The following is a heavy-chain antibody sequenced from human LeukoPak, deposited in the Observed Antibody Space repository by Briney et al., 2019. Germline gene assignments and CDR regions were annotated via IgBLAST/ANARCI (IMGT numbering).Heavy chain of an antibody. CDR3: ATDRYIVGATSFDY. CDR2: VDPEDGET. J-gene: IGHJ4*02. CDR1: GYTFTDYY. D-gene: IGHD1-26*01. Sequence: EASVKVSCKVSGYTFTDYYMHWVQQAPGKGLEWMGLVDPEDGETIYAEKFQGRVTITADTSTDTAYMELSSPRSEDTAVYYCATDRYIVGATSFDYWGQGTLVTVSS. V-gene: IGHV1-69-2*01.